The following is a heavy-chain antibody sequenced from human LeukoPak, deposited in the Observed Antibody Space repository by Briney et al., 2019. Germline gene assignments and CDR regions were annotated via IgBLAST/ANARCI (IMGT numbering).Heavy chain of an antibody. CDR2: ISAYNGNT. CDR3: ARGPYCSSTTCNRGTFDI. J-gene: IGHJ3*02. Sequence: ASVKVSCKASGYTLTNYAISWVRQAPGQGLEWMGWISAYNGNTNYAQNFQGRVTMTTDTSTSTAYMELRSLRSDVTAVYYCARGPYCSSTTCNRGTFDIWGQGTSVTVSS. V-gene: IGHV1-18*01. CDR1: GYTLTNYA. D-gene: IGHD2-2*02.